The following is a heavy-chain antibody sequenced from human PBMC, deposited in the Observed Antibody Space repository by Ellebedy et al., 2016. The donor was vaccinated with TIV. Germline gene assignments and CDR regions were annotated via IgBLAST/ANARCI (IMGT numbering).Heavy chain of an antibody. J-gene: IGHJ6*03. V-gene: IGHV4-59*01. D-gene: IGHD4-23*01. CDR3: ARGSGNRYYYYYMDV. CDR2: IYYSGST. Sequence: SETLSLTXNVSGGSIGSYYWHWIRQPPGERLEWIGYIYYSGSTDYNPSLTSRVTISVDTSKNQVSLKLNSVTAADTAVYYCARGSGNRYYYYYMDVWGKGTTVTVSS. CDR1: GGSIGSYY.